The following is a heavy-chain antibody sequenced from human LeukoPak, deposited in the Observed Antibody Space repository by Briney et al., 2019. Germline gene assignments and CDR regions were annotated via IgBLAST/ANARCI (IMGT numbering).Heavy chain of an antibody. Sequence: PGGSLRLSCAAPGFTFSSYGMHWVRQAPGKGLEWVAVKWYDGSDKYYADSVKGRFTISRDNSKNTLYLQMNSLRAEDTAVYYCARRYGSGSYAPSDYWGQGTLVTVSS. D-gene: IGHD3-10*01. CDR1: GFTFSSYG. V-gene: IGHV3-33*01. CDR3: ARRYGSGSYAPSDY. J-gene: IGHJ4*02. CDR2: KWYDGSDK.